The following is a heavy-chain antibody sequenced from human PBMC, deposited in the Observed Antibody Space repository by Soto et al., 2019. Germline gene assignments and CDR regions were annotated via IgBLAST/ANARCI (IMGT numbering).Heavy chain of an antibody. V-gene: IGHV1-46*01. CDR3: AREKYGGYFDY. CDR2: INPSGGST. Sequence: ASVKVSCKAIGYSFTSHYMHWVRQAPGQGLEWMGIINPSGGSTSYAQKFQGRVTMTRNTSISTAYMELSSLRSEDTAVYYCAREKYGGYFDYWGQGTLVTVSS. J-gene: IGHJ4*02. CDR1: GYSFTSHY. D-gene: IGHD2-15*01.